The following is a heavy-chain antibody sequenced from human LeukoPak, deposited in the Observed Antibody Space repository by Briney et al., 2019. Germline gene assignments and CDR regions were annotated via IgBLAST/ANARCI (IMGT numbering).Heavy chain of an antibody. CDR3: ARDCKCRTYYYGSGSYFPRYYMDV. D-gene: IGHD3-10*01. V-gene: IGHV1-2*02. CDR2: INPNSGGT. J-gene: IGHJ6*03. Sequence: ASVKVSCKASGYTFTGYYMHWVRQAPGQGLEWMGWINPNSGGTNYAQKLQGRVTMTTDTSTSTAYMELRSLRSDDTAVYYCARDCKCRTYYYGSGSYFPRYYMDVWGEGTTVTVSS. CDR1: GYTFTGYY.